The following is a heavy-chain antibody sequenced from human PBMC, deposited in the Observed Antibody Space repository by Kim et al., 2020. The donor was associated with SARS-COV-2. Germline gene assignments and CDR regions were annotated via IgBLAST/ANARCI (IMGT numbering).Heavy chain of an antibody. CDR2: ISGSGGST. J-gene: IGHJ5*02. CDR1: GFTFSSYA. V-gene: IGHV3-23*01. D-gene: IGHD3-10*01. Sequence: GGSLRLSCAASGFTFSSYAMSWVRQAPGKGLEWVSAISGSGGSTYYADSVKGRFTISRDNSKNTLYLQMNSLRAEDTAVYYCAKHYYGSGSYSFDWFDPWGQGTLVTVSS. CDR3: AKHYYGSGSYSFDWFDP.